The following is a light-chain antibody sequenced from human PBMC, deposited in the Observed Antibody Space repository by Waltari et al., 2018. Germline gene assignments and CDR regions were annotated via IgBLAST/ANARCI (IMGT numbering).Light chain of an antibody. CDR1: ALPKRY. Sequence: SYELTQPPSVSVSPGQTARITCSGDALPKRYAHWYQHKPGQAPVIVIYKDSERPSGIPERFSGSSSGTTVTFTITGVQAEDEADDHCQSTDTSDSVVFGGGTKLTVL. J-gene: IGLJ2*01. CDR2: KDS. CDR3: QSTDTSDSVV. V-gene: IGLV3-25*03.